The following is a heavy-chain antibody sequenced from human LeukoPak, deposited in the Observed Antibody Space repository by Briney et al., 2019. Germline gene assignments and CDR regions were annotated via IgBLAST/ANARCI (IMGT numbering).Heavy chain of an antibody. CDR3: PSSGQGSYGDSVGNWFDP. J-gene: IGHJ5*02. D-gene: IGHD4-17*01. CDR2: INPNSVGS. V-gene: IGHV1-2*02. Sequence: ASVKVSCKTSGYTFNAYYMHWVRQAPGQALEWMGWINPNSVGSNYAQTFQGRVTKTRDTSISTAYMELCRLRSDDTAACYCPSSGQGSYGDSVGNWFDPWGQGTLVTVSS. CDR1: GYTFNAYY.